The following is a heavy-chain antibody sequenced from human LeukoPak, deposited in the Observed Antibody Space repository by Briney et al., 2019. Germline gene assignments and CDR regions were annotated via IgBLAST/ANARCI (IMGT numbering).Heavy chain of an antibody. CDR1: GLSFSTYA. V-gene: IGHV3-33*01. J-gene: IGHJ4*02. CDR2: IWQEARHT. Sequence: PGSSLRLSCAPSGLSFSTYAMRWARQAPGKGREWVAFIWQEARHTFHTHSVKARSTLSRDNSKNSVYLPMNRLGGEDIAVYYCAREIFGAGSYPDYWGEGTLVSVPS. D-gene: IGHD3-10*01. CDR3: AREIFGAGSYPDY.